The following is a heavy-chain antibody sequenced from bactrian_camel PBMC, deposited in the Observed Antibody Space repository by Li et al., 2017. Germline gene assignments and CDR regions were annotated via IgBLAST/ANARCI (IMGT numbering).Heavy chain of an antibody. D-gene: IGHD2*01. Sequence: HVQLVESGGGLVQPGGSLNLSCAATGRTNVLNCMGWFRQPPGKEREGVAAMYTGFGGGNIYYDDSVKGRFTISQDNSKNTLFLQMNSLKPEDTAMYYCAAAGPPFACYSGEWFYPSGQGTQVTVS. V-gene: IGHV3S54*01. CDR2: MYTGFGGGNI. CDR1: GRTNVLNC. J-gene: IGHJ4*01.